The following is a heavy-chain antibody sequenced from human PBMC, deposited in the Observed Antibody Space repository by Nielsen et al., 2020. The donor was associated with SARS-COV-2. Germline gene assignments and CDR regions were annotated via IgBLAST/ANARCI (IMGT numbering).Heavy chain of an antibody. CDR1: GFTFSSYA. CDR3: ASGEGY. J-gene: IGHJ4*02. CDR2: ISWNSGSI. V-gene: IGHV3-9*01. D-gene: IGHD3-10*01. Sequence: SLKISCAASGFTFSSYAMHWVRQAPGKGLEWVSGISWNSGSIGYADSVKGRFTISRDNAKNSLYLQMNSLRAEDTALYYCASGEGYWGQGTLVTASS.